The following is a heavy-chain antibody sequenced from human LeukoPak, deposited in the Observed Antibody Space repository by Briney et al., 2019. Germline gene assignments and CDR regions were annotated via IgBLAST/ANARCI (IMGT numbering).Heavy chain of an antibody. Sequence: SVKVSCKVSGGTFSSYAISWVRQAPGQGLEWMGGIIPIFGTANYAQKFQGRVTITTDESTSTAYMELSSLRSEDTAVYYCASQPYYYDSSGYSRAEDYWGQGTLVTVSS. CDR2: IIPIFGTA. J-gene: IGHJ4*02. D-gene: IGHD3-22*01. CDR3: ASQPYYYDSSGYSRAEDY. CDR1: GGTFSSYA. V-gene: IGHV1-69*05.